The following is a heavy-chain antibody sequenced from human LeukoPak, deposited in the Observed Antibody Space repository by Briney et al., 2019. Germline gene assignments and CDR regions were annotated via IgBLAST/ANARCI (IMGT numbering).Heavy chain of an antibody. V-gene: IGHV4-34*01. CDR2: LNHGGST. D-gene: IGHD4-23*01. CDR1: GGSISGYC. CDR3: ARGLGGGNSVYFDL. J-gene: IGHJ2*01. Sequence: PSETLSLTCAVYGGSISGYCWSWIRQPPGKRLEWIGELNHGGSTNYNPSLKSRVTISVDTSKNQFSLKLSSVSAAGTAVYYCARGLGGGNSVYFDLWGRGTLVTVSS.